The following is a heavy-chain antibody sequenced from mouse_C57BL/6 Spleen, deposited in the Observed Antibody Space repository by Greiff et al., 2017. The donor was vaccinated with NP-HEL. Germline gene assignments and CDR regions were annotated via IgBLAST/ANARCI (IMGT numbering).Heavy chain of an antibody. V-gene: IGHV14-2*01. D-gene: IGHD1-1*01. CDR3: AIKTTVEEGY. CDR2: IDPEDGET. J-gene: IGHJ2*01. CDR1: GFTFTDYY. Sequence: VQLQQSGADLVKPGASVKLSCTASGFTFTDYYMHWVKQRPGQGLEWIGRIDPEDGETKYAPKFKGKATLTVDTSSNTAYLQLSSLTSEDTAVYYCAIKTTVEEGYWGQGTTLTVFS.